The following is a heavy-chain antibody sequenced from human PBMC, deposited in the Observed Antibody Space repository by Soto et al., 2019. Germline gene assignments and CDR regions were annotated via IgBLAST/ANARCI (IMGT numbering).Heavy chain of an antibody. J-gene: IGHJ4*02. CDR3: ARLLHYSDSSAYPYYFDY. CDR2: IYPGDSDT. D-gene: IGHD3-22*01. V-gene: IGHV5-51*01. Sequence: GESLKISCKGSGYIFTSYWIGWVRQMPGKGLEWMGIIYPGDSDTRYSPSFQGQVTISADKSITTAYLQWSNLKASDTARYFCARLLHYSDSSAYPYYFDYWVQGTLVTVSS. CDR1: GYIFTSYW.